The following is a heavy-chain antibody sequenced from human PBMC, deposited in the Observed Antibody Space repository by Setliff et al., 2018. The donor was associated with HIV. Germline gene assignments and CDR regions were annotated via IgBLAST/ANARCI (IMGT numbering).Heavy chain of an antibody. Sequence: PSETLSLTCTVSGGSISSGSHYWSWIRQPAGKGLEWIGLIYTSGRTNYNPSLKSRVTISVDTSKNQFSLKLSSVTAADTAVYYCARHDGGGWYVRVLATSFDYWGQGTLVTVSS. CDR1: GGSISSGSHY. V-gene: IGHV4-61*02. J-gene: IGHJ4*02. CDR3: ARHDGGGWYVRVLATSFDY. CDR2: IYTSGRT. D-gene: IGHD6-19*01.